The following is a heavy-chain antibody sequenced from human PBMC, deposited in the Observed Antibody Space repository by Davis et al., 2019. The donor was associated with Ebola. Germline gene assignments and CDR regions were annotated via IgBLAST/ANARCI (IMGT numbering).Heavy chain of an antibody. J-gene: IGHJ6*02. Sequence: ASVKVSCKASGYTFTGYYIHWVRQAPGQGLEWMGRINPNSGGTNYAQKFQGRVTMTRDTSISTAYMELSRLRSDDTAVYYCARASLSVRSYGMDVWGQETTVTVSS. D-gene: IGHD3-10*02. CDR3: ARASLSVRSYGMDV. V-gene: IGHV1-2*06. CDR1: GYTFTGYY. CDR2: INPNSGGT.